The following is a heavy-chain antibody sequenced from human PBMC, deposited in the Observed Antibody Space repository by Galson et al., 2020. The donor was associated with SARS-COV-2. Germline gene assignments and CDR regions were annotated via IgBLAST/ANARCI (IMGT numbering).Heavy chain of an antibody. Sequence: ASVKVSCKASGYTFTDYHIHWVRQAPGQGLEWMGWINPKSDGTVYAQKFLGWVTMTRDMSINTAYMELTWLKSDDTAVYYCARGPKLPIFGDDYGLDVWGQVTTVTVSS. D-gene: IGHD3-3*01. J-gene: IGHJ6*02. CDR2: INPKSDGT. CDR1: GYTFTDYH. V-gene: IGHV1-2*04. CDR3: ARGPKLPIFGDDYGLDV.